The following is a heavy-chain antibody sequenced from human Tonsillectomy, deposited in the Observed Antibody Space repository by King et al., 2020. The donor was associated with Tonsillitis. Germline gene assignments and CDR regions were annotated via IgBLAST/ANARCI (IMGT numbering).Heavy chain of an antibody. CDR2: ISYDGSNK. V-gene: IGHV3-30*18. Sequence: VQLVESGGGVVQPGRSLRLSCAASGFTFSSYGMHWVRQAPGKGLEWVAVISYDGSNKYYADSVKGRFTISRDNSKNTLYLQMNSLRAEDTAVYYCTKDSAWYGDYDLTKYFAYWGQGTLVTVSS. CDR1: GFTFSSYG. D-gene: IGHD4-17*01. J-gene: IGHJ4*02. CDR3: TKDSAWYGDYDLTKYFAY.